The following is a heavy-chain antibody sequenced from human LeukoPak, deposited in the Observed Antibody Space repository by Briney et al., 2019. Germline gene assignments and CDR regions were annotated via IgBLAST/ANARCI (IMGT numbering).Heavy chain of an antibody. Sequence: SVKVSCNASGGTFSSYAISWVRQAPGQGLEWMGGIIPIFGTANYAQKFQGRVTITTDESTSTAYMELSSLRSEDTAVYYCAREFRGYCSGGSCYSNYFDYWGQGTLVTVSS. V-gene: IGHV1-69*05. CDR1: GGTFSSYA. CDR2: IIPIFGTA. J-gene: IGHJ4*02. D-gene: IGHD2-15*01. CDR3: AREFRGYCSGGSCYSNYFDY.